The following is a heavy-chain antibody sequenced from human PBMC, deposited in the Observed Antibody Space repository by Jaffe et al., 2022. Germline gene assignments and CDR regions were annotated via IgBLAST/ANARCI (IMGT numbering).Heavy chain of an antibody. V-gene: IGHV4-34*01. CDR1: GGSFSGYY. Sequence: QVQLQQWGAGLLKPSETLSLTCAVYGGSFSGYYWSWIRQPPGKGLEWIGEINHSGSTNYNPSLKSRVTISVDTSKNQFSLKLSSVTAADTAVYYCARGVRECRFQHWGQGTLVTVSS. D-gene: IGHD3-3*01. CDR3: ARGVRECRFQH. CDR2: INHSGST. J-gene: IGHJ1*01.